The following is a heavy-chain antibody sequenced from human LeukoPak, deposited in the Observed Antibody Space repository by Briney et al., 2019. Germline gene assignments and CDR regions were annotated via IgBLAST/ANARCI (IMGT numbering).Heavy chain of an antibody. J-gene: IGHJ4*02. V-gene: IGHV4-31*03. D-gene: IGHD4-11*01. Sequence: PSETLFLSFTVSGDSIRSGGYYWSWIRQNPGKGLEWIGYIYYTGSTYYNPSLKSRVTISVDTSKNQFSLKLTSVTAADTAVYYCARVRLVWVQGSLVTVSS. CDR2: IYYTGST. CDR3: ARVRLV. CDR1: GDSIRSGGYY.